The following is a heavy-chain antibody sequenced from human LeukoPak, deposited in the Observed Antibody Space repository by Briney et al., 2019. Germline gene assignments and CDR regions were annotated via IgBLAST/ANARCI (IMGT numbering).Heavy chain of an antibody. CDR1: GDSVSSNSAA. J-gene: IGHJ6*03. Sequence: SQTLSLTCAISGDSVSSNSAAWNWIRQSPSRGLEWLGRTYYRSKWYNDYAVSVESRITINPDTSKNQFSLQLNSVTPEDTAVYYCARGPRYCSSTSCYHYYYMDVWGKGTTVTVSS. CDR2: TYYRSKWYN. D-gene: IGHD2-2*01. CDR3: ARGPRYCSSTSCYHYYYMDV. V-gene: IGHV6-1*01.